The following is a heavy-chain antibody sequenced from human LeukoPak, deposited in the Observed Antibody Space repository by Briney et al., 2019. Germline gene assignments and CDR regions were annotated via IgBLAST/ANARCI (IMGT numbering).Heavy chain of an antibody. CDR2: ISSSGSTI. D-gene: IGHD6-19*01. Sequence: GGSLRLSCAASGFTFSDYYMSWIRQAPGKGLEWVSYISSSGSTIYYADSVKGRFTISRDSAKNSLYLQMNSLRAEDTAVYYCARARGSSGPRYYYYGMDVWGQGTTVTVSS. CDR3: ARARGSSGPRYYYYGMDV. CDR1: GFTFSDYY. J-gene: IGHJ6*02. V-gene: IGHV3-11*01.